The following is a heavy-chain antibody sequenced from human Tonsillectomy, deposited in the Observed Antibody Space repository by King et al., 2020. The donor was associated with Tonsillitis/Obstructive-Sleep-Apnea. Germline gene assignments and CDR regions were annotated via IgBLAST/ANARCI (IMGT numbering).Heavy chain of an antibody. CDR1: GFTFSSYA. V-gene: IGHV3-23*04. D-gene: IGHD3-22*01. CDR3: AKGFYYVSSGYYPLHY. Sequence: VQLVESGGGLVQPGGSLRLSCAASGFTFSSYAMSWVRQAPGKGLEWVSAISGSGGSTYYADSVKGRFTISRDNSKNTLYLQMNSLRAEDTAVYYCAKGFYYVSSGYYPLHYWGQGTLVTVSS. J-gene: IGHJ4*02. CDR2: ISGSGGST.